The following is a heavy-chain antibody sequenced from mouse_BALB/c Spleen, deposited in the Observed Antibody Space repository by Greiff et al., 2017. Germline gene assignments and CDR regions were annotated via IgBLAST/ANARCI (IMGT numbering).Heavy chain of an antibody. CDR2: ISYSGST. CDR1: GYSITSDYA. Sequence: EVQLQQSGPGLVKPSQSLSLTCTVTGYSITSDYAWNWIRQFPGNKLEWMGYISYSGSTSYNPSLKSRISITRDTSKNQFFLQLNSVTTEDTATYYCARKLTGTSWYFDVWGAGTTVTVSS. D-gene: IGHD4-1*01. J-gene: IGHJ1*01. V-gene: IGHV3-2*02. CDR3: ARKLTGTSWYFDV.